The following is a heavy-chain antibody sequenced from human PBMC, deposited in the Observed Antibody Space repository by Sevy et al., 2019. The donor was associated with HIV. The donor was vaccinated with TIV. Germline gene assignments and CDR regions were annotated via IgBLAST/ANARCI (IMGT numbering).Heavy chain of an antibody. Sequence: GESLKISCAASGFTFSSYSMNWVRQAPGKGLEWVSYISSSSSTIYYADSVKGRFTISRDNAKNSLYLQMNSLRDEDTAVYYCAGDGESIVVVTAIQVGAFDIWGQGTMVTVSS. V-gene: IGHV3-48*02. CDR1: GFTFSSYS. J-gene: IGHJ3*02. D-gene: IGHD2-21*02. CDR3: AGDGESIVVVTAIQVGAFDI. CDR2: ISSSSSTI.